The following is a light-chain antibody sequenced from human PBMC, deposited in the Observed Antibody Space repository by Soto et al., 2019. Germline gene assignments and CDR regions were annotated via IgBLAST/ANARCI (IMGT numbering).Light chain of an antibody. V-gene: IGLV2-14*03. Sequence: QSALTQPASVSGSPGQSITITCTGTRSDIGAYNFVSWYQQHPGEVPKLMLYDVSIRPSGVSNRFSGSKSGNTASLTISGLQAEDEADYYCTSWTTSTTMIFGGWTKLTVL. J-gene: IGLJ2*01. CDR1: RSDIGAYNF. CDR2: DVS. CDR3: TSWTTSTTMI.